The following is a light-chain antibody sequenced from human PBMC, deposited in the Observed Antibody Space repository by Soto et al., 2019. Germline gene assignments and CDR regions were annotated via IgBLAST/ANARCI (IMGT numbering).Light chain of an antibody. CDR1: SSNIGSNY. CDR3: AAWDDSLSGYVV. V-gene: IGLV1-47*01. Sequence: QLVLTQPPSASGTPGQRVTISCSGSSSNIGSNYVYWYQQVPGTAPKLLMYRNNQRPSGVPDRFSGSKSGTSASLAISGLRSEDEADYYCAAWDDSLSGYVVFGGGTKLTVL. CDR2: RNN. J-gene: IGLJ2*01.